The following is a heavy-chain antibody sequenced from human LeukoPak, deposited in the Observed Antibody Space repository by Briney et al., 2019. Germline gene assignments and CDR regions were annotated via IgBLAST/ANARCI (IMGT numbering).Heavy chain of an antibody. V-gene: IGHV3-74*01. J-gene: IGHJ4*02. D-gene: IGHD4-23*01. CDR1: GFTFSSYW. Sequence: GGSLRLSCAASGFTFSSYWMNWVRQAPGKGLVWVSRIASDGSSTTYADSVKGRFSISRDSAKYTLYLQMNSLRVEDTAVYYCARGRPHGNDYWGQGTLVTVSS. CDR2: IASDGSST. CDR3: ARGRPHGNDY.